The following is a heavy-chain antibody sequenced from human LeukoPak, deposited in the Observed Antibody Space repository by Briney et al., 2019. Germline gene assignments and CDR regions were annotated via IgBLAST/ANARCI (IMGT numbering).Heavy chain of an antibody. D-gene: IGHD3-16*01. J-gene: IGHJ6*02. CDR2: MNQDGSAK. V-gene: IGHV3-7*01. Sequence: GGSLRLSCAASGFTFSSYAMHWVRQAPGKGLEWVANMNQDGSAKDYVDSVKGRFTISRDNARNSLYLQMSSLRAEDTAVHYCATYTHWVAGDVWGQGTTVTVSS. CDR1: GFTFSSYA. CDR3: ATYTHWVAGDV.